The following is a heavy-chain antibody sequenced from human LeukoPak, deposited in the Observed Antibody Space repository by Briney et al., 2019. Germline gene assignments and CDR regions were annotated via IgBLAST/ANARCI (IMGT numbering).Heavy chain of an antibody. CDR2: ISGSGGST. CDR1: GFTFSSYA. J-gene: IGHJ4*02. Sequence: GGSLRLSCAASGFTFSSYAMSWVRQVPGEGLEWVSAISGSGGSTYYADSVKGRFTISRDNSKNTLYLQMNSLRAEDTAVYYCAKAHDLYYYDSSGYYFLDYWGQGTLVTVSS. D-gene: IGHD3-22*01. V-gene: IGHV3-23*01. CDR3: AKAHDLYYYDSSGYYFLDY.